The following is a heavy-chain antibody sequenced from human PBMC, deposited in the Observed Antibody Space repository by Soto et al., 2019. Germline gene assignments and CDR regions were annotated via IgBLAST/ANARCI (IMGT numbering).Heavy chain of an antibody. CDR3: AKSVMVRAPNYGMDV. D-gene: IGHD3-10*01. Sequence: LRLSCAASGFTFSSYGMHWVRQAPGKGLEWVAVISYDGSNKYYADSVKGRFTISRDNSKNTLYLQMNSLRAEDTAVYYCAKSVMVRAPNYGMDVWGQGTTVTVSS. CDR1: GFTFSSYG. CDR2: ISYDGSNK. J-gene: IGHJ6*02. V-gene: IGHV3-30*18.